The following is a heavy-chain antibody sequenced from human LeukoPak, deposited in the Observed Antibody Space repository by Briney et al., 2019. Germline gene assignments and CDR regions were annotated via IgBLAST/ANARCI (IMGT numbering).Heavy chain of an antibody. CDR2: ISGGGGST. CDR1: GFTFDDYA. Sequence: GGSLRLSCAASGFTFDDYAMHWVRQAPGKGLEWVALISGGGGSTYCAESVKGRFTISRDNNKNSLYLQLNSLRTEDTAFYYCAKDLGPRGAAWFDPWGQGTLVTVSS. J-gene: IGHJ5*02. V-gene: IGHV3-43*02. D-gene: IGHD4/OR15-4a*01. CDR3: AKDLGPRGAAWFDP.